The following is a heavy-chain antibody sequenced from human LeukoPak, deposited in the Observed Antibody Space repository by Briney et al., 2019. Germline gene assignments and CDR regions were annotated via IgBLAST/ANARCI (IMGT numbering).Heavy chain of an antibody. V-gene: IGHV4-39*01. J-gene: IGHJ4*02. CDR1: GGSLSSSSSY. CDR3: ARWLQPHFDY. CDR2: VYYSGST. Sequence: SETLSLTCTVSGGSLSSSSSYWGWIRQPPGKGLEWIGSVYYSGSTYYNPSLKSRVTISVDTSRNQFSLTLSSVTAADTAVYYCARWLQPHFDYWGQGTLVTVSS. D-gene: IGHD5-24*01.